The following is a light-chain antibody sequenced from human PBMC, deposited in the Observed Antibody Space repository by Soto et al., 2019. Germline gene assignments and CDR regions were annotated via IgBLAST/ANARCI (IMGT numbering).Light chain of an antibody. J-gene: IGLJ2*01. Sequence: QSALTQPASVSGSPRQSITISCTGTSSDVGGYNYVSWYQQHPGKAPKLIIYEVSNRPSGVSNRFSGSKSGNTASLTFSGLQAEDEADYYCTSYTSSSILLFGGGTKVTVL. CDR1: SSDVGGYNY. CDR2: EVS. V-gene: IGLV2-14*01. CDR3: TSYTSSSILL.